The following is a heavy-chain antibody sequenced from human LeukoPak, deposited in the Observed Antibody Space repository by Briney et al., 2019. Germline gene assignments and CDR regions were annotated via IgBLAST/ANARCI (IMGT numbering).Heavy chain of an antibody. CDR1: GFTFSSYS. D-gene: IGHD3-16*02. J-gene: IGHJ4*02. V-gene: IGHV3-21*01. Sequence: GGSLRLSCAASGFTFSSYSMNWVRQAPGKGLEWVSSISSSSYIYYADSVKGRFTISRDNAKNSLYLQTNSLRAEDTAVYYCARGKDDYVWGSYRPFDYWGQGTLVTVSS. CDR3: ARGKDDYVWGSYRPFDY. CDR2: ISSSSYI.